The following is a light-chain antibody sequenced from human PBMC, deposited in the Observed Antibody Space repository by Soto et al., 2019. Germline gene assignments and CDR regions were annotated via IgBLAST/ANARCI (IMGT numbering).Light chain of an antibody. Sequence: DIQMTQSPSSLSASVGDRDTITYQASQDIRNYLNWYQQKPGKAPKLLIYDASNLQTGVPSRFSGSGSGTDFTCTINSLQPEDLATYYFQQYDNVPLTFGGGTKVGIK. J-gene: IGKJ4*01. CDR3: QQYDNVPLT. V-gene: IGKV1-33*01. CDR2: DAS. CDR1: QDIRNY.